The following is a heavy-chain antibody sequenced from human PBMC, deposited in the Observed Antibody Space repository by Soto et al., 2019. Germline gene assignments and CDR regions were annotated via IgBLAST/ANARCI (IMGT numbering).Heavy chain of an antibody. D-gene: IGHD3-10*01. Sequence: ASVKVSCNASGYTFTSYGISWVRQAPGQGLEWMGWISAYNGNTNYAQKLQGRDTMTTDTSTSTAYMELRSLRSDDTAVYYCARDFRPLLLWFGELYLSNWFDPWGQGTLVTVSS. V-gene: IGHV1-18*01. J-gene: IGHJ5*02. CDR3: ARDFRPLLLWFGELYLSNWFDP. CDR1: GYTFTSYG. CDR2: ISAYNGNT.